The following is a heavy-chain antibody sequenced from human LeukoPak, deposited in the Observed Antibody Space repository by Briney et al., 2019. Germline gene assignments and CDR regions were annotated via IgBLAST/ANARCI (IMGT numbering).Heavy chain of an antibody. CDR3: ARQVATAAADTRGYFDY. CDR2: IFYGGGT. V-gene: IGHV4-39*01. D-gene: IGHD6-25*01. J-gene: IGHJ4*02. CDR1: GGSISTSSDY. Sequence: SSETLSLTCIVSGGSISTSSDYWGWIRPAPQKGLEWVGSIFYGGGTHYNPSLKSRATISVDTSKSQFSLKLTSVTAADAAVYFCARQVATAAADTRGYFDYWGQGTVVTVSS.